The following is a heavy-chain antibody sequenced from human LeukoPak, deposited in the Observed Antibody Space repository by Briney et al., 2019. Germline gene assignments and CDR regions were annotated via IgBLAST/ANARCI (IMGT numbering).Heavy chain of an antibody. D-gene: IGHD5-18*01. CDR3: AKPAWIQLWHYFDC. CDR1: GFTFSSYV. V-gene: IGHV3-23*01. J-gene: IGHJ4*02. CDR2: ISGSDGST. Sequence: GGSLRLSCAASGFTFSSYVVSWVRQAPGKGLEWVSAISGSDGSTYYADSVKGRFTISRDNSKNTLYLQMNSLRAEDTAVYYCAKPAWIQLWHYFDCWGQGTLVTVSS.